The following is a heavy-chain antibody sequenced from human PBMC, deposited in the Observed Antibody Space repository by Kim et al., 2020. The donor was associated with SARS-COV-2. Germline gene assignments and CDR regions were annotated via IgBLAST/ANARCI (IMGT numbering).Heavy chain of an antibody. CDR3: ARYGSGPIYQNPNYYYYGMDV. J-gene: IGHJ6*02. CDR1: GGSFSGYY. CDR2: INHSGST. D-gene: IGHD3-10*01. V-gene: IGHV4-34*01. Sequence: SETLSLTCAVYGGSFSGYYWSWIRQPPGKGLEWIGEINHSGSTNYNASLKSRVTISVDTSKNQFSLKLSSVTAADTAVYYCARYGSGPIYQNPNYYYYGMDVWGQGTTVTVSS.